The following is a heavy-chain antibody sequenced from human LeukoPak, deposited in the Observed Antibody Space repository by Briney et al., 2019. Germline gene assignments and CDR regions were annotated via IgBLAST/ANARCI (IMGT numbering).Heavy chain of an antibody. CDR3: AKDATPGNSVWDYFGK. D-gene: IGHD1-7*01. CDR1: GFTFNICA. Sequence: VGSLRLSCVASGFTFNICAMSWVRQAPGKGLEWVASVGSPGETFYADSVRGRFTVSRDNSQDTLYLQMSSLRVEDTAVYYCAKDATPGNSVWDYFGKWGQGTLVTVSS. V-gene: IGHV3-23*01. J-gene: IGHJ4*02. CDR2: VGSPGET.